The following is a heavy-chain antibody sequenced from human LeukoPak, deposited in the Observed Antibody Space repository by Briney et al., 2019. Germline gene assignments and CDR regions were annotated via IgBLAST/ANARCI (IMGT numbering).Heavy chain of an antibody. J-gene: IGHJ5*02. V-gene: IGHV4-34*01. Sequence: SETLSLTCAVSVVSVSDYYWSWIRQSPEKGLEWIGEVSPGGYTTYNPSLRSRVIISEDTSENQLSLNVTSVTAADTALYYCARIRCGRGQARCYNHWAQGSLVTVSS. CDR2: VSPGGYT. CDR3: ARIRCGRGQARCYNH. CDR1: VVSVSDYY. D-gene: IGHD2-21*01.